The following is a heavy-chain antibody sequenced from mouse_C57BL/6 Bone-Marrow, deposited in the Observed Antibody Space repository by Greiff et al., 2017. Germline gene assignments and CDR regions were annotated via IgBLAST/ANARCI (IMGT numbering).Heavy chain of an antibody. D-gene: IGHD2-1*01. J-gene: IGHJ4*01. CDR2: IYPRSGNT. V-gene: IGHV1-81*01. CDR1: GYTFTSYG. CDR3: ARGYYGNYEDAMDY. Sequence: VQLQQSGAELARPGASVKLSCKASGYTFTSYGISWVKQRTGQGLEWIGEIYPRSGNTYYNEKFKGKATLTADKSSSTAYMELRSLTSEDSAVYFCARGYYGNYEDAMDYWGQGTSVTVSS.